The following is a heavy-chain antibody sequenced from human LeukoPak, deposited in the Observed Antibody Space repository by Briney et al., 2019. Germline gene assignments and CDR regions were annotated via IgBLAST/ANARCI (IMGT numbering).Heavy chain of an antibody. Sequence: GGSLRLSCAASGFSFSSYAMSWVRQAPGKGLEWVSAISGSGGSTYYADSVKGRSTISRDNSKKTLYLQMNTRSAEDTAVYYCAKDAGNNYCGLGSYYYYGMAVWGQGTTVTV. V-gene: IGHV3-23*01. CDR3: AKDAGNNYCGLGSYYYYGMAV. CDR1: GFSFSSYA. CDR2: ISGSGGST. J-gene: IGHJ6*02. D-gene: IGHD3-10*01.